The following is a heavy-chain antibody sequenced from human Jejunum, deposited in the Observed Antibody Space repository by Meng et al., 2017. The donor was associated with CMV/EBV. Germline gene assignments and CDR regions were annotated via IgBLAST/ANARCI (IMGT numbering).Heavy chain of an antibody. J-gene: IGHJ4*02. Sequence: GRVGESGGGLIKPGGSLRLSCAASGFSFPDAWMSWVRQAPGKGLEWVGRIKAKSDGGTTEYPAPVKGRFTISRDDSKNTLFLQMNSLKTEDTAVYYCTTGRAHWGQGTLVTVSS. V-gene: IGHV3-15*01. CDR3: TTGRAH. CDR2: IKAKSDGGTT. CDR1: GFSFPDAW.